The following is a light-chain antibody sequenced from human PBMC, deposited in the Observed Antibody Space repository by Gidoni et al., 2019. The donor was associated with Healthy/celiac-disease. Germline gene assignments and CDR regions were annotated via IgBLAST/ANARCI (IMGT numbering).Light chain of an antibody. CDR3: SSYTSSSTLGRV. Sequence: QSALTQPASVSGSPGQSITISCTGTSSDVGGYNYVSWYQQHPGKAPKLMIYEFSNRPSGVSNRFSGSKSGNTASLTISGLQAEDEADYYCSSYTSSSTLGRVFGGGTKLTV. V-gene: IGLV2-14*01. J-gene: IGLJ3*02. CDR2: EFS. CDR1: SSDVGGYNY.